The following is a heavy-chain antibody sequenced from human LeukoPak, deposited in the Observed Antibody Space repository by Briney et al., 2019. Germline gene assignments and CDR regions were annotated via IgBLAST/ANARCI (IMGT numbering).Heavy chain of an antibody. CDR3: AREGSSSSWYGDNWFDP. CDR2: INPNSGGT. Sequence: ASVKVSCKASGYTFTSYGISWVRQAPGQGLEWMGWINPNSGGTNYAQKFQGRVTMTRDTSISTAYMELSRLRSDDTAVYYCAREGSSSSWYGDNWFDPWGQGTLVTVSS. J-gene: IGHJ5*02. V-gene: IGHV1-2*02. CDR1: GYTFTSYG. D-gene: IGHD6-13*01.